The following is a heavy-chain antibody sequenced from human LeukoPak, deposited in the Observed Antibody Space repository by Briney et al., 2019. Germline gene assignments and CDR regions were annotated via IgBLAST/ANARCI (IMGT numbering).Heavy chain of an antibody. Sequence: SETLSLTCTVSGGSISTSNYFWGWIRQPPGKGLEWIGSVYYSGSKAYYSPSLKSRVTVSVDKSENQFSLRLTSVTAADTAAYFCARTYDSSSYYPDYFDNWGQGTLVTVSS. J-gene: IGHJ4*02. D-gene: IGHD3-22*01. V-gene: IGHV4-39*01. CDR3: ARTYDSSSYYPDYFDN. CDR1: GGSISTSNYF. CDR2: VYYSGSKA.